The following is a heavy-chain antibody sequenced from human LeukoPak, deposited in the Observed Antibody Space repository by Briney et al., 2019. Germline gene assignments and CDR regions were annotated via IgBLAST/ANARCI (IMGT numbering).Heavy chain of an antibody. Sequence: PSETLSLTCTVSGDSISSSSYYWGWIRQPPGKGLDWIGNIYYNGGTYYNPSLKSRVTISVDTSKNQFSLKLSSVTAADTAVYFCARYYGSGRDGDYWGQGTLVTVSS. CDR3: ARYYGSGRDGDY. D-gene: IGHD3-10*01. V-gene: IGHV4-39*01. CDR1: GDSISSSSYY. J-gene: IGHJ4*02. CDR2: IYYNGGT.